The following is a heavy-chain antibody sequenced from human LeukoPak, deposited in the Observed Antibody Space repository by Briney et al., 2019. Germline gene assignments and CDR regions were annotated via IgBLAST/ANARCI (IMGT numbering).Heavy chain of an antibody. D-gene: IGHD3-10*01. CDR2: VNHSGST. CDR1: GGSFSGYY. V-gene: IGHV4-34*01. CDR3: AREALGGSYYRRFDY. Sequence: KPSEALSLTCAVYGGSFSGYYWSWIRQPPGKGLEWIGEVNHSGSTNYNPSLKSRVTISVDTSKNQFSLKLNSVTAADTAVYYCAREALGGSYYRRFDYWGQGTLVTVSS. J-gene: IGHJ4*02.